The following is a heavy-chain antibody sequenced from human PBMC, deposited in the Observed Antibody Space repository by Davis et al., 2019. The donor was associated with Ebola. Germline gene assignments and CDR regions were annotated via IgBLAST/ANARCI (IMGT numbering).Heavy chain of an antibody. D-gene: IGHD3-3*01. J-gene: IGHJ4*02. CDR1: GFTFSIYS. CDR3: ARDELESLIWYYFDS. V-gene: IGHV3-48*02. Sequence: GESLKISCAASGFTFSIYSMSWVRQAPGKGLEWVSYISSSSSTIYYADSVKGRFTISRDNAKNSLFLQMNSLRDEDTAVYYCARDELESLIWYYFDSWGQGTLVTVSS. CDR2: ISSSSSTI.